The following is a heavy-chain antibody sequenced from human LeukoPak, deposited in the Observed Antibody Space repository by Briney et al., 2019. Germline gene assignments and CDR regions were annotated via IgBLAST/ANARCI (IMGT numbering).Heavy chain of an antibody. CDR2: IIPIFGTA. CDR1: GGTFSSYA. Sequence: GASVKVSCKASGGTFSSYAISWVRQAPGQGLEWMGGIIPIFGTANYAQKFQGRVTITADESTSTAYMELSSLRSEDTAVYYCARDAILTGYRYFDYWGQGTLVTVSS. CDR3: ARDAILTGYRYFDY. V-gene: IGHV1-69*13. J-gene: IGHJ4*02. D-gene: IGHD3-9*01.